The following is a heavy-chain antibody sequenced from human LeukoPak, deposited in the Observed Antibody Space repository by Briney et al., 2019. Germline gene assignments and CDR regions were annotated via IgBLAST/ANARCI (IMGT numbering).Heavy chain of an antibody. J-gene: IGHJ4*02. CDR3: AGDAATGRDY. CDR1: GGSSSSSHS. CDR2: IYHSGST. Sequence: PSETLSLTGAVSGGSSSSSHSSGWVRQPPGKGLEWIGEIYHSGSTNYNPSLKSRATMSVDKSKNQFSLKLSSVTAADTAVYDCAGDAATGRDYWGQGTLVTVSS. D-gene: IGHD6-13*01. V-gene: IGHV4-4*02.